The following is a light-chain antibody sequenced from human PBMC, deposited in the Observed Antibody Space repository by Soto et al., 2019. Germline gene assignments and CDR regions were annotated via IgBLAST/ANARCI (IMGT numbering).Light chain of an antibody. CDR2: GAS. J-gene: IGKJ1*01. CDR3: QQYATWT. V-gene: IGKV3-20*01. Sequence: EIVMTPSQATLSVSPVERATLSCRASQSVSSSYLAWYQQKPGQAPRLLIYGASSRATGIPDRFSGSGSGTDFTLTISRLEPEDFAVYYCQQYATWTFGQGTKVDIK. CDR1: QSVSSSY.